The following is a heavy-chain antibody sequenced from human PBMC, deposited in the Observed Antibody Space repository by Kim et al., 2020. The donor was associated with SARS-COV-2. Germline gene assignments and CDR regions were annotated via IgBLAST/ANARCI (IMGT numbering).Heavy chain of an antibody. CDR2: INPSGGNT. J-gene: IGHJ4*02. CDR3: ARERLAGTTSGYFDY. Sequence: ASVKVSCKASGYTFTSYYMHWVRQAPGQGLEWMGIINPSGGNTSYAQKFQGRVTMTRDTSTSTVYMELSSLRSEDTAVYYCARERLAGTTSGYFDYWGQGTLVTVSS. CDR1: GYTFTSYY. D-gene: IGHD1-1*01. V-gene: IGHV1-46*01.